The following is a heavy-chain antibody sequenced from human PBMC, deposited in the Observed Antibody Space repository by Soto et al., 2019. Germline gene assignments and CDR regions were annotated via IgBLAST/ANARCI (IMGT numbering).Heavy chain of an antibody. CDR2: IYYSGST. D-gene: IGHD3-22*01. CDR3: ARALYYYDSSGLFAY. J-gene: IGHJ4*02. Sequence: PSVTPSLTCPFSGVSSISGVYYLSWIHRHPGKGLEWIGYIYYSGSTYYNPSLKSRVTISVDTSKNQFSLKLSSVTAADTAVYYCARALYYYDSSGLFAYWGQGTLVPVSS. V-gene: IGHV4-31*03. CDR1: GVSSISGVYY.